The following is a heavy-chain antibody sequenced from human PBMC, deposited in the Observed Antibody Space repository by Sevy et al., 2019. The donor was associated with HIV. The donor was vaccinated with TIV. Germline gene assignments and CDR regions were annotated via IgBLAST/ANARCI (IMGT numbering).Heavy chain of an antibody. Sequence: GGSLRLSCEVSGFNFRSYWMSWVRQAPGKGLEWVANIKHDGSEQYYLDWVKGGFTASRDNGKNWLYLQMTSLGVDDAAVYYCARERQEEDKSGAKFDYWGRGTLVTVSS. J-gene: IGHJ4*02. CDR2: IKHDGSEQ. CDR3: ARERQEEDKSGAKFDY. D-gene: IGHD3-10*01. V-gene: IGHV3-7*01. CDR1: GFNFRSYW.